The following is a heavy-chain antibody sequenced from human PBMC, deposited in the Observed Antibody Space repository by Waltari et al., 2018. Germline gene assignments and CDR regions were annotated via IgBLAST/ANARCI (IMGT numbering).Heavy chain of an antibody. D-gene: IGHD6-13*01. CDR3: SRGDLPGIAAAGTMPFDY. V-gene: IGHV1-2*02. CDR1: GYTFTGYY. CDR2: INPNSGGT. J-gene: IGHJ4*02. Sequence: QVQLVQSGAEVKKPGASVKVSCKASGYTFTGYYMHWVRQAPGQGLEWRGWINPNSGGTNYAQKFQGRVTMTRDTSISTAYMELSRLRSDDTAVYYCSRGDLPGIAAAGTMPFDYWGQGTLVTVSS.